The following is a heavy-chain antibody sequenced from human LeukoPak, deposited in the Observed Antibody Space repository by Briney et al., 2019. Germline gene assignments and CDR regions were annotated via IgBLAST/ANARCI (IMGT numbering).Heavy chain of an antibody. D-gene: IGHD3-10*01. Sequence: PGGSLRLSCAASEFTFSTYWMSWVRQAPGKGLEWVAVISYDGSNKYYADSVKGRFTISRDNSKNTLYLQMNSLRAEDTAVYYCARSHGSGSYNYFDYWGQGTLVTVSS. CDR1: EFTFSTYW. CDR2: ISYDGSNK. V-gene: IGHV3-30*03. J-gene: IGHJ4*02. CDR3: ARSHGSGSYNYFDY.